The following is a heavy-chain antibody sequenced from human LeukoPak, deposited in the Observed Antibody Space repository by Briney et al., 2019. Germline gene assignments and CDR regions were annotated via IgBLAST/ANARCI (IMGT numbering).Heavy chain of an antibody. Sequence: ASVKVSCKASGYTFTSYAINWVLQATGQGLQWMGWMNPNSGNTGYAQKLQGRVTITRNTSIGTAYREQSSLRSEDTDMYYCARAGYSSSTTCRSWFDPWGQGTLITVSS. CDR3: ARAGYSSSTTCRSWFDP. D-gene: IGHD2-2*03. J-gene: IGHJ5*02. CDR2: MNPNSGNT. CDR1: GYTFTSYA. V-gene: IGHV1-8*03.